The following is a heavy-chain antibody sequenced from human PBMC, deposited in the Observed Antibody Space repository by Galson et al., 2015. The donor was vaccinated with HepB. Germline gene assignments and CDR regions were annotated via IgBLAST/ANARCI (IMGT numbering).Heavy chain of an antibody. J-gene: IGHJ4*02. V-gene: IGHV3-7*03. CDR2: IKPDGSAE. Sequence: SLRLSCAASGFTFSSYGMSWVRQAPGMGLEWVANIKPDGSAEYYVASVRGRFTISRDNAKNSLSLQMNSLRVEDTAIYYCADTGLAYWGQGTLVTVSS. CDR1: GFTFSSYG. D-gene: IGHD2-8*02. CDR3: ADTGLAY.